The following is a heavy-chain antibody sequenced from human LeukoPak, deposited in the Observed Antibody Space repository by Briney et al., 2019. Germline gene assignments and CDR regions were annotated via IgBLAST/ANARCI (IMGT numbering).Heavy chain of an antibody. CDR2: IFPGDSDT. CDR3: ARQTDYYDSSVFDY. J-gene: IGHJ4*02. V-gene: IGHV5-51*01. D-gene: IGHD3-22*01. Sequence: GESLKISCQGAGYSFTTSWIGWVRQMPGKGLEWMGIIFPGDSDTKYSPSFQGQVTIPADKSISTAYLQWSSLKASDTAMYYCARQTDYYDSSVFDYWGQGTLVTVSS. CDR1: GYSFTTSW.